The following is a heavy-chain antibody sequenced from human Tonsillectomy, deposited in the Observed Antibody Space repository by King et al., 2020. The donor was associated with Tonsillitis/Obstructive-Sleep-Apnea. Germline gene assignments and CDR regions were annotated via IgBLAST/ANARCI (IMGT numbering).Heavy chain of an antibody. CDR1: GFTFNNYS. Sequence: VQLVESGGGLVKPGGSLRLSCAASGFTFNNYSLNWVRQAPGKGLEWVSFIDSSSSYIYSTESLKGRFTISRDNTNNSLYLQMNSLRADDTAMYYCARDSLTYDAFDIWGQGTMVTVSS. CDR2: IDSSSSYI. CDR3: ARDSLTYDAFDI. V-gene: IGHV3-21*01. J-gene: IGHJ3*02.